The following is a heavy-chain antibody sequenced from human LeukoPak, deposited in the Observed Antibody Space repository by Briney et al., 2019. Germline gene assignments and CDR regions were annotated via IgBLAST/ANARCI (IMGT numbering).Heavy chain of an antibody. D-gene: IGHD2-21*02. Sequence: SETLSLTCTVSGGSISSYYWSWLRQPPGKGLEWIGYIYYCGSTNYNPSLKSRVTISVDTSKNQFSLKLSSVTAADTAVYYCAREHIVVVTATSGSGWFDPWGQGTLVTVSS. J-gene: IGHJ5*02. V-gene: IGHV4-59*01. CDR1: GGSISSYY. CDR3: AREHIVVVTATSGSGWFDP. CDR2: IYYCGST.